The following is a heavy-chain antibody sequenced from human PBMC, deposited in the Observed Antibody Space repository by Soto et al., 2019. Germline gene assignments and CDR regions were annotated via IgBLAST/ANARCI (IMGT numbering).Heavy chain of an antibody. CDR1: GFTFSSYA. V-gene: IGHV3-23*01. J-gene: IGHJ4*02. CDR2: ISGSGGST. Sequence: GGSLRLSCAASGFTFSSYAMSWVRQAPGKGLEWVSAISGSGGSTYYADSVKGRFTISRDNSKNTLYLQMNSLRAEDTAVYYCAKDNYDSSGYSTYFGYWGQGTLVTVSS. CDR3: AKDNYDSSGYSTYFGY. D-gene: IGHD3-22*01.